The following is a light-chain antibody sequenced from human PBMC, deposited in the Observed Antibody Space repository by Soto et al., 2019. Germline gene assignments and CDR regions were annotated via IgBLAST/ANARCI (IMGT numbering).Light chain of an antibody. V-gene: IGKV1-5*01. CDR1: QSISSW. CDR3: QQYNSYWT. Sequence: DIQMTQSPSTLSASVGDRVTITCRASQSISSWLAWYQQKPGKAPKLLIYDASSLESGVPSRFSGSGSGTEFTLTISSLQPDDFATYYCQQYNSYWTFGQRTKLAI. J-gene: IGKJ1*01. CDR2: DAS.